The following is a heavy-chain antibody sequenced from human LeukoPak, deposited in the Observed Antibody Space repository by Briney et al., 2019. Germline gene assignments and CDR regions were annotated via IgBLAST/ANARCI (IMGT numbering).Heavy chain of an antibody. Sequence: PGGSLRLSCAASGFTFSSYGMHWVRQAPGKGLEWVAVIWYDGSNKYYADSVKSRFTISRDNSKNTLYLQMNSLRVEDTAMYYCAKDSRGIQLWPWGQGTLVTVSS. D-gene: IGHD5-18*01. V-gene: IGHV3-30*02. CDR3: AKDSRGIQLWP. J-gene: IGHJ5*02. CDR2: IWYDGSNK. CDR1: GFTFSSYG.